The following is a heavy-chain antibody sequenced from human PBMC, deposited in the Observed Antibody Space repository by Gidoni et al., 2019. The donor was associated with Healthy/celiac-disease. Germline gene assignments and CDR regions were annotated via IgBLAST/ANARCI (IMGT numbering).Heavy chain of an antibody. J-gene: IGHJ4*02. V-gene: IGHV3-48*01. CDR3: AIGYSYGSPIDY. CDR1: GFTFSSYS. CDR2: ISSSSSTI. D-gene: IGHD5-18*01. Sequence: EVQLVESGGGLVQPGGSLRLSCAASGFTFSSYSMNWVRKAPGNGLEWVSYISSSSSTIYYADSVKGRFTISRDNAKNSLYLQMNSLRAEDTAVYYCAIGYSYGSPIDYWGQGTLVTVSS.